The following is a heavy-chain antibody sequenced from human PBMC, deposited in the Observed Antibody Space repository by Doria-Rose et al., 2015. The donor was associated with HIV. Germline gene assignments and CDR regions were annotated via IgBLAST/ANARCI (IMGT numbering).Heavy chain of an antibody. D-gene: IGHD4-17*01. V-gene: IGHV1-46*01. J-gene: IGHJ4*02. Sequence: VRQAPGQGLEWMGIINPSGGSTNYAQKFQGRVTMTRGTSTSTVYMELSSLRSEDTAVYYCARGIDYGDYWGQGTLVTVSS. CDR3: ARGIDYGDY. CDR2: INPSGGST.